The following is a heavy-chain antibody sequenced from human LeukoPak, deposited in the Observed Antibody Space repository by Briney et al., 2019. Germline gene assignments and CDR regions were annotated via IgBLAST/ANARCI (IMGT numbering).Heavy chain of an antibody. Sequence: ASVKVSCKASGYTFTSYGISWVRQAPGQGLEWMGWISTYNGNTNFAQKLQGRVTMTTDTSTSTAYMDLRSLRSDDTAVYYCARDQAATNTQVRFCLDWGQGTLVTVSS. V-gene: IGHV1-18*01. D-gene: IGHD3-9*01. CDR1: GYTFTSYG. J-gene: IGHJ4*02. CDR2: ISTYNGNT. CDR3: ARDQAATNTQVRFCLD.